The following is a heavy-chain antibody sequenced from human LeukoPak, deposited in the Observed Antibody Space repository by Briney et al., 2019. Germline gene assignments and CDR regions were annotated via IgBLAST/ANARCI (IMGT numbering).Heavy chain of an antibody. CDR1: GGTFSSYA. CDR2: IIPIFGTA. CDR3: ARSNYGGQGAGDNWFDP. V-gene: IGHV1-69*01. J-gene: IGHJ5*02. D-gene: IGHD4/OR15-4a*01. Sequence: SVKVSCKASGGTFSSYAISWVRQAPGQGLEWMGGIIPIFGTANYAQKFQGRVTITADESTSTAYMELSSLRSDDTAVYYCARSNYGGQGAGDNWFDPWGQGTLVTVSS.